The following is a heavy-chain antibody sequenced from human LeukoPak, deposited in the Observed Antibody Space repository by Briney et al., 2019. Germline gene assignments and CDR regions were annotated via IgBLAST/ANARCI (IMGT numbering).Heavy chain of an antibody. CDR3: ARGSGVHY. CDR2: ISKSSTYI. J-gene: IGHJ4*02. D-gene: IGHD3-10*01. CDR1: GFTFRTYS. Sequence: GGSLRLSCAASGFTFRTYSMNWVRQAPGKGLEWVASISKSSTYIYYADSVKGRFTISRDNSNNSLYLQVNSLGVDDTAVYYCARGSGVHYWGQGTLLIVSS. V-gene: IGHV3-21*01.